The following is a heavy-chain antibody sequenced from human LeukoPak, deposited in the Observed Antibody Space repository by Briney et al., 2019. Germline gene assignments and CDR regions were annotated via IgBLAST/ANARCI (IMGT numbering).Heavy chain of an antibody. V-gene: IGHV3-23*01. CDR1: GLTFSSYA. J-gene: IGHJ4*02. D-gene: IGHD3-22*01. Sequence: PGGSLRLSCAASGLTFSSYAMSWVRQAPGKWLEWVSAISGSGGSTYYADSVKGRFTISRDNSKNTLYLQMNSLRAEDTAVYYCANPAPTYYYDSSGYYPAAFDYWGQGTLVTVSS. CDR3: ANPAPTYYYDSSGYYPAAFDY. CDR2: ISGSGGST.